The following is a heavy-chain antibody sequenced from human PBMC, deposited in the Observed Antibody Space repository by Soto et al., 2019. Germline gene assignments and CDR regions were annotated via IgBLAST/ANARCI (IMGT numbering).Heavy chain of an antibody. CDR1: GGSISSGGYY. CDR2: IYYSGST. V-gene: IGHV4-31*03. Sequence: PSETLSLTCTVSGGSISSGGYYWSWIRQHPGKGLEWIGYIYYSGSTYYNPSLKSRVTISVDTSKNQFSLKLSSVTAADTAVYYCARSYCSGGSCYAYAFDIWGQGTMVTVSS. J-gene: IGHJ3*02. CDR3: ARSYCSGGSCYAYAFDI. D-gene: IGHD2-15*01.